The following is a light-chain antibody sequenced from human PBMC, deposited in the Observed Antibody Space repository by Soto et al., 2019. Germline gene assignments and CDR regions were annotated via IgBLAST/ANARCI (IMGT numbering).Light chain of an antibody. CDR1: SSDVGSYNL. Sequence: QRALTHPASVTGSPGHSITISCTGTSSDVGSYNLVSWYQQHPGKAPKLMIYEVSKRPSGVSNRFSGSKSGNTASLTISGLQAEDEADYYCCSYAGSSTFVFGTGTKVTV. CDR3: CSYAGSSTFV. J-gene: IGLJ1*01. CDR2: EVS. V-gene: IGLV2-23*02.